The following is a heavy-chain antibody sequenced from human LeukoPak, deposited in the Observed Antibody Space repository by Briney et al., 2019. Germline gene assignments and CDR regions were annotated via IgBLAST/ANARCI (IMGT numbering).Heavy chain of an antibody. CDR1: GSTFSSYG. J-gene: IGHJ3*02. Sequence: GGSLRLSCAASGSTFSSYGMSWVRQAPGKGLEWVSAISGSGGSTYYADSVKGRFTISRDNSKNRLYLQMNSLRGEDTAVYYCARDYSPGAFDIWGQGTMVTVSS. CDR3: ARDYSPGAFDI. CDR2: ISGSGGST. V-gene: IGHV3-23*01. D-gene: IGHD2-15*01.